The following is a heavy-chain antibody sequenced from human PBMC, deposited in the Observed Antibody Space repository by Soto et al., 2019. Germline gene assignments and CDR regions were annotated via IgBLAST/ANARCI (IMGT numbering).Heavy chain of an antibody. CDR3: ARSIGGSSYYPPDY. V-gene: IGHV3-30*03. J-gene: IGHJ4*02. Sequence: QVQLVESGGGVVQPGGSLRLSCATSGFIFSTYGMQWVRQSPGEGLEWVAVMANDGRYQYYADSVKGRFTISRDNSKNTLYLQMDSLRREDTAVYYCARSIGGSSYYPPDYWGQGTLVTVSS. CDR1: GFIFSTYG. CDR2: MANDGRYQ. D-gene: IGHD2-15*01.